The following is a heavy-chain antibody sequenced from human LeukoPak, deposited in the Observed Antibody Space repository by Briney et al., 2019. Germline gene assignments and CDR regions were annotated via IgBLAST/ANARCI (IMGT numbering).Heavy chain of an antibody. CDR1: GYTFTSYD. CDR3: ARAESGDYVWGSYYGY. J-gene: IGHJ4*02. D-gene: IGHD3-16*01. Sequence: GASVKVSCKASGYTFTSYDINWVRQATGQGLEWMGWMNPNSGNTGYAQKFQGRVTMTRNTSISTAYMELSSLRSEDTAVYYCARAESGDYVWGSYYGYWGQGTLVTVSS. CDR2: MNPNSGNT. V-gene: IGHV1-8*01.